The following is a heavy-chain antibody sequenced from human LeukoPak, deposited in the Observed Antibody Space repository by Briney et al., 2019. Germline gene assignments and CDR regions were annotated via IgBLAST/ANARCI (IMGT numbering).Heavy chain of an antibody. D-gene: IGHD1-26*01. V-gene: IGHV3-9*01. CDR1: GFTFDDYA. J-gene: IGHJ4*02. Sequence: SLRLSCAASGFTFDDYAMHWVRQAPGKGLEWVSGFTWNSGSIGYADSVKGRFTISRDNAKNSLYLQMNSLRAEDTAVYYCARSIVGATTCWGQGTLVTVSS. CDR3: ARSIVGATTC. CDR2: FTWNSGSI.